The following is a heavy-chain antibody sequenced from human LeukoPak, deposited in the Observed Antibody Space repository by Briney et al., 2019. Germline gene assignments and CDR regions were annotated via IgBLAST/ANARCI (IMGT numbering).Heavy chain of an antibody. CDR1: GYSISSAYY. CDR3: ARSGSSGWLFDY. J-gene: IGHJ4*02. CDR2: IFHSGST. V-gene: IGHV4-38-2*02. D-gene: IGHD6-19*01. Sequence: SETLSLTCTVSGYSISSAYYWGWIRQPPGKGLEWIGSIFHSGSTYYNPSLKSRVTMSVDTSKNQFSLKLSSVTAADTAVYYCARSGSSGWLFDYWGQGTLVTVSS.